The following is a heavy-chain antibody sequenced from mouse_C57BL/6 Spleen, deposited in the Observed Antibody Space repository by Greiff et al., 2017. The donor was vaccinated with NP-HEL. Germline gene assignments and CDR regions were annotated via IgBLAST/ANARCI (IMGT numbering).Heavy chain of an antibody. V-gene: IGHV5-9-1*02. Sequence: DVHLVESGEGLVKPGGSLKLSCAASGFTFSSYAMSWVRQTPEKRLEWVAYISSGGDYIYYADTVKGRFTISRDNARNTLYLQMSSLKSEDTAMYYCTREDWTGFDYWGQGTTLTVSS. CDR1: GFTFSSYA. CDR3: TREDWTGFDY. D-gene: IGHD4-1*01. CDR2: ISSGGDYI. J-gene: IGHJ2*01.